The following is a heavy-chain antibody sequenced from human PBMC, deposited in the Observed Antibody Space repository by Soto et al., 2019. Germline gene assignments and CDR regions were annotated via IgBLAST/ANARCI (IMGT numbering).Heavy chain of an antibody. CDR3: ARDPRYSSGHQGPDY. CDR1: GFTFSSYA. J-gene: IGHJ4*02. Sequence: GGSLRLSCAASGFTFSSYAMSWVRQAPGKGLEWVSAISGSGGSTYYADSVKGRFTISRDNAKNTLYLQMNSLRAEDTAVYYCARDPRYSSGHQGPDYWGQGTLVTVSS. V-gene: IGHV3-23*01. D-gene: IGHD6-19*01. CDR2: ISGSGGST.